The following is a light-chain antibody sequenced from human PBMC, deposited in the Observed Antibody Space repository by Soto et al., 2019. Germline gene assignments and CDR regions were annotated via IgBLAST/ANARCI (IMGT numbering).Light chain of an antibody. J-gene: IGKJ4*01. V-gene: IGKV1-12*01. CDR3: QQASSFPLT. Sequence: EIQMTQSPSSVSASVGDEVAITCRASQSIASWLTWCQQKPGKAPKLLIYAASRLQSGVPSRFSGSESGTTFTLTITNLQPEDFATYYCQQASSFPLTFGGGTKVDIK. CDR1: QSIASW. CDR2: AAS.